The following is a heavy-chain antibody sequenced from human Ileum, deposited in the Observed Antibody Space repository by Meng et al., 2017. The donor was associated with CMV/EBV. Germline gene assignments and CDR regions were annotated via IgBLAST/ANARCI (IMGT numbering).Heavy chain of an antibody. J-gene: IGHJ3*02. CDR1: GGSVSSYY. CDR2: IYYSGST. V-gene: IGHV4-59*02. CDR3: ARQPPDTAAFDI. Sequence: SETLSLTCTVSGGSVSSYYWSWIRQSPEKGLEWIGYIYYSGSTNYNPSFKSRVTIPVDTSKNQTSVKLRSVTAADTAVYHCARQPPDTAAFDIWGQGTMVTVSS. D-gene: IGHD1-14*01.